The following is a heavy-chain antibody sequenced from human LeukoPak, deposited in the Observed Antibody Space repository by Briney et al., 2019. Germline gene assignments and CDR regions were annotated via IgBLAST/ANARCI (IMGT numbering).Heavy chain of an antibody. J-gene: IGHJ4*02. CDR3: AKVQFDFWSGYPYYLDY. V-gene: IGHV3-23*01. CDR1: GFTFSSYA. CDR2: ISGSGGST. D-gene: IGHD3-3*01. Sequence: LTGGSLRLSCAASGFTFSSYARSWVRQAPGKGLEWVAAISGSGGSTYYADSVKGRFTISRDNSKNTLYLQMNSLRAEDTAVYYCAKVQFDFWSGYPYYLDYWGQGTLVTVSS.